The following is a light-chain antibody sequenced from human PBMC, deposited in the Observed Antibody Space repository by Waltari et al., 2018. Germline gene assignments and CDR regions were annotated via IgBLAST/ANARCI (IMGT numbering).Light chain of an antibody. J-gene: IGLJ2*01. V-gene: IGLV6-57*02. Sequence: NFMLTQPHSVSETPGQTVTISCTGTSGHIASNYVQWYQQRPGYAPTTVIYGDNERPSGVPDRFSGSIDSSSNSASLTISGLKTEDEADYYCQSYDPSTVVFGGGTKLTVL. CDR1: SGHIASNY. CDR2: GDN. CDR3: QSYDPSTVV.